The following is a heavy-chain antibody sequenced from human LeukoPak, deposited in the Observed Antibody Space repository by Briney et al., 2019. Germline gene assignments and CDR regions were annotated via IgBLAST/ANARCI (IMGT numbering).Heavy chain of an antibody. CDR3: ARVAYCGGDCWQNTYYFDY. V-gene: IGHV1-46*01. D-gene: IGHD2-21*02. CDR2: INPSGCST. J-gene: IGHJ4*02. Sequence: GASVKVSCKASGYTFTSYYMHWVRQAPGQGLEWMGIINPSGCSTSYAQKFQGRVTMTRDTSTSTVYMELSSLRSEDTAVYYCARVAYCGGDCWQNTYYFDYWGQGTLVTVSS. CDR1: GYTFTSYY.